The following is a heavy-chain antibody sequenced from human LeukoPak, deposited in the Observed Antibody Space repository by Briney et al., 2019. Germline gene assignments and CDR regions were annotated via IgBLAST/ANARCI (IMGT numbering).Heavy chain of an antibody. Sequence: SVKVSCMASVYTFTRYDINWVRQATGQGVEWVGWMNPNSGNTGYAQKFQGRVTMTRNPSISTDYKELSSLRSEDTVVYCCARGALTAMCFYCYYGMDVWGQGTTVTVSS. CDR3: ARGALTAMCFYCYYGMDV. CDR2: MNPNSGNT. CDR1: VYTFTRYD. V-gene: IGHV1-8*01. D-gene: IGHD5-18*01. J-gene: IGHJ6*02.